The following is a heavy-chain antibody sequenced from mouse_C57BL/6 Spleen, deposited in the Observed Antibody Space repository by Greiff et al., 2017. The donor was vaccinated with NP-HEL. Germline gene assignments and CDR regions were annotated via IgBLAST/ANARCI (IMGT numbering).Heavy chain of an antibody. J-gene: IGHJ4*01. V-gene: IGHV3-6*01. CDR1: GYSITSGYY. Sequence: ESGPGLVKPSQSLSLTCSVTGYSITSGYYWNWIRQFPGNKLEWMGYISYDGSNNYNPSLKNRISITRDTSRNQFFLKLNSVTTEDTATYYCARAPSYAMDDWGQGTSVAVSS. CDR3: ARAPSYAMDD. CDR2: ISYDGSN.